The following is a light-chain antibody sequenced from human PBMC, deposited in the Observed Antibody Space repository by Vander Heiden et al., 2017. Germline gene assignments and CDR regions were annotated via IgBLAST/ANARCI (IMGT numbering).Light chain of an antibody. CDR1: IIEVKI. V-gene: IGLV3-9*01. CDR3: QVWDTSPL. J-gene: IGLJ2*01. Sequence: SDELTQTLPVSVALGQAASITCGGDIIEVKIVYWFQQRPGQAPGLVIYRNTFRPAGIPERISGSKSGNTATLTIGRAQADDEADYFCQVWDTSPLFGGGTKLTVL. CDR2: RNT.